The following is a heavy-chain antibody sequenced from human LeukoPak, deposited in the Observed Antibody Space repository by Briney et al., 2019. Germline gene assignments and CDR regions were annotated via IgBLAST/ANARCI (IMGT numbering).Heavy chain of an antibody. Sequence: PSETLSLTCTVSGGSVSSSNYYWSWVRQPPGKGLEWIGYIYYSGSTNYNPSLKSRVTISVDTSKNQFSLKLSSVTAADTAVYYCARERRTMWGSDAFDIWGQGTMVTVSS. CDR3: ARERRTMWGSDAFDI. CDR1: GGSVSSSNYY. CDR2: IYYSGST. J-gene: IGHJ3*02. D-gene: IGHD3-10*02. V-gene: IGHV4-61*01.